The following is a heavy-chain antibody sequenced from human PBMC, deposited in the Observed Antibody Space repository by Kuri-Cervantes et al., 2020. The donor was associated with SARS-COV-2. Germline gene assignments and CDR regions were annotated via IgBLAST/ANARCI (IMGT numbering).Heavy chain of an antibody. CDR2: INHSGTT. CDR3: ARSPPPIVGAPFDY. Sequence: SETLSLTCAVYGGSFSGYYWNWIRQPPGKGLEWIGEINHSGTTNYNPSLKSRVAISVDTSKSQFSLNLTSATAADTAVYYCARSPPPIVGAPFDYWGQGTLVTVSS. D-gene: IGHD1-26*01. V-gene: IGHV4-34*01. CDR1: GGSFSGYY. J-gene: IGHJ4*02.